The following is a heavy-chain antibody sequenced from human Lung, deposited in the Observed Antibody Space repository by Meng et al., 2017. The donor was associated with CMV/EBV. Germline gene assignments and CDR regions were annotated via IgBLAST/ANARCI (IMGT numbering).Heavy chain of an antibody. CDR2: ISGSSGTTT. J-gene: IGHJ2*01. Sequence: SXKISCAASGFTFSSYEMNWVRQAPGKGLEWISYISGSSGTTTYYSDSVRGRFTISRDNTKKSLYLQMNSLRAEDTAVYYCARVGLTIVDLWAVAPWSPSPQ. CDR3: ARVGLTIVDL. CDR1: GFTFSSYE. D-gene: IGHD3-10*01. V-gene: IGHV3-48*03.